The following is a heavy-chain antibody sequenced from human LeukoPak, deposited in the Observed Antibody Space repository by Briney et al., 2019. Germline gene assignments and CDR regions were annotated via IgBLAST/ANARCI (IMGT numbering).Heavy chain of an antibody. CDR2: VSSDGNTK. CDR3: ARRQGTTLNFDY. CDR1: GFTFSRYG. J-gene: IGHJ4*02. D-gene: IGHD1-1*01. Sequence: GGSLRLSCAASGFTFSRYGMHWVRQAPGNGLEWVAVVSSDGNTKDYADSVQGRFAISRDNSKNTLYLQMSFLRLEDTAVYYCARRQGTTLNFDYWGQGTLVTVSS. V-gene: IGHV3-30*09.